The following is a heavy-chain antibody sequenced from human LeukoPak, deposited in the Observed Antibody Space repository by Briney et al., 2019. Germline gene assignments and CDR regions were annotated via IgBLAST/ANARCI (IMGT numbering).Heavy chain of an antibody. CDR1: GGSFSGYY. D-gene: IGHD3-10*01. Sequence: SETLSLTCAVYGGSFSGYYWSWIRQPPGKGLEWIGEINHSGSTNYNPSLKSRVTISVDTSKKQFSLKLSSVTAADTAVYYCARVRGITMVRGVTAKGNYYYYGMDVWGKGTTVTVSS. CDR2: INHSGST. J-gene: IGHJ6*04. V-gene: IGHV4-34*01. CDR3: ARVRGITMVRGVTAKGNYYYYGMDV.